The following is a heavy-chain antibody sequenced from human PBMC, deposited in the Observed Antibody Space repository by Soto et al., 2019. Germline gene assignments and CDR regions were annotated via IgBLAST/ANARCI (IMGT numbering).Heavy chain of an antibody. CDR3: ARGVLA. CDR1: GGSVNSGGSS. CDR2: ISPSGSP. Sequence: SETLSLTCSVSGGSVNSGGSSWSWIRQPPGKGLEWIGFISPSGSPAYNPSLKSRVTISVDRSNNQYSLELSSVTAADTAVYYCARGVLAWGPGTLVTVSS. J-gene: IGHJ5*02. D-gene: IGHD2-8*01. V-gene: IGHV4-30-2*01.